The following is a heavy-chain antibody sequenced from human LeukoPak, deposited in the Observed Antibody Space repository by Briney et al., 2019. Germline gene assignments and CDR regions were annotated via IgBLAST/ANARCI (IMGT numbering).Heavy chain of an antibody. CDR2: IIPIFGTA. CDR3: AREVGIVGATIFDY. J-gene: IGHJ4*02. D-gene: IGHD1-26*01. CDR1: GGTFSSYA. Sequence: SVKVSCKASGGTFSSYAISWVRQAPGQGLEWMGGIIPIFGTANYAQKFQGRVTITTDESTSTAYMELSSLRSEDTAVYYCAREVGIVGATIFDYWGQGTLVTVSS. V-gene: IGHV1-69*05.